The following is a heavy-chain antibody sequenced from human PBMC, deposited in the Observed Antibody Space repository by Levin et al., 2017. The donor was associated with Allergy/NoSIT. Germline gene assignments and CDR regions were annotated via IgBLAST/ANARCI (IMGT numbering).Heavy chain of an antibody. Sequence: RPGGSLRLSCAASGFTFSSYAMSWVRQAPGKGLEWVSAISGSGGSTYYADSVKGRFTISRDNSKNTLYLQMNSLRAEDTAVYYCAKVRPGLGQWLVPPHFDYWGQGTLVTVSS. CDR3: AKVRPGLGQWLVPPHFDY. J-gene: IGHJ4*02. D-gene: IGHD6-19*01. CDR1: GFTFSSYA. V-gene: IGHV3-23*01. CDR2: ISGSGGST.